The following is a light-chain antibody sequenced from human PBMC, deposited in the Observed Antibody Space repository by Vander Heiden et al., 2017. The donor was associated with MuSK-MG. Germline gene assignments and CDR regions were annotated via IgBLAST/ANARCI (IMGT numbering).Light chain of an antibody. V-gene: IGKV1-6*01. CDR3: RQDYEYPRT. CDR2: SAS. CDR1: QGIRID. Sequence: AIQMTQFPSSLSASVGDRVTITCRASQGIRIDVGWYQQKPGKAPKLLIYSASTLQSGVPSRFSGSGSGTDFTLTISSLQPEDFATYYCRQDYEYPRTFSQGTKVEIK. J-gene: IGKJ1*01.